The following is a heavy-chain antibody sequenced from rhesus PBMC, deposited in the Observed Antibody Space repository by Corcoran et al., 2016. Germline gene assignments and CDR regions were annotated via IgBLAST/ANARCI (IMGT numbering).Heavy chain of an antibody. D-gene: IGHD2-21*01. Sequence: EVQLVQSGAEVKKPGASVKISCKASGYTFTDYYLHWVRQAPGKGLEWRVRVDPEDGEVIHAQNCLDRVTITADTSTDTAYMELSSLRSEDTAVYYCATSYCTGSGCYDDGGFDYWGQGVLVTVSS. CDR3: ATSYCTGSGCYDDGGFDY. V-gene: IGHV1-111*02. CDR1: GYTFTDYY. J-gene: IGHJ4*01. CDR2: VDPEDGEV.